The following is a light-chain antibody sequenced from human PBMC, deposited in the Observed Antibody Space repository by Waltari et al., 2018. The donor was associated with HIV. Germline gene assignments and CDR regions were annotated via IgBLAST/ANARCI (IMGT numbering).Light chain of an antibody. CDR3: AAWDGSHVV. J-gene: IGLJ2*01. CDR2: RKN. V-gene: IGLV1-47*01. CDR1: CSTIGSKS. Sequence: QSFLPQPPSASGTPGNRVTIPCSGSCSTIGSKSVYWYLQPPGKPPKLLILRKNQRPPGVPDRCSGSKSGTSASLAISGLRAEDEADYYCAAWDGSHVVFGGGTKLTVL.